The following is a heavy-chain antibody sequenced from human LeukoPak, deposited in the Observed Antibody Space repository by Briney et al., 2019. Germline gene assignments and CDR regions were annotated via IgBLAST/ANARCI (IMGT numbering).Heavy chain of an antibody. CDR2: IDPSDSET. Sequence: GESLKISCKASGYSFTCYRIGWVRQMAGKGLEWMGIIDPSDSETRYTPSFHRQVIISVDTSLTTADLQWNSLQASGTAMYYCARQTARGRSGDYWGQGTLVTVSS. CDR3: ARQTARGRSGDY. J-gene: IGHJ4*02. D-gene: IGHD7-27*01. CDR1: GYSFTCYR. V-gene: IGHV5-51*01.